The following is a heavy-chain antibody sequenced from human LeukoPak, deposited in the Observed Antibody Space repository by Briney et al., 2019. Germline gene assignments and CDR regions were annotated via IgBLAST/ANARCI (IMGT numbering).Heavy chain of an antibody. V-gene: IGHV1-2*02. CDR3: ARNYYDSGGLSSGLDY. Sequence: ASVKVSCKASGYTITGYYMHWVRQAPGQGLEWMGWINPNSGGTNYAQKFQGRVTMTRDTSISTAYMELSRLRSDDTAVYYCARNYYDSGGLSSGLDYWGQGTLVTVSS. J-gene: IGHJ4*02. CDR2: INPNSGGT. CDR1: GYTITGYY. D-gene: IGHD3-22*01.